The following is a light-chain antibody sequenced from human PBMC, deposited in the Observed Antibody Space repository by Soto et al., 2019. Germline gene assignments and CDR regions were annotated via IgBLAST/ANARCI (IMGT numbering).Light chain of an antibody. V-gene: IGKV3-15*01. CDR2: GAS. Sequence: EVVVTQSPATLSVSPGERATLSCRASQSVSSNLDWYQQKPGQAPRLLIYGASTRATGIPARFSGSGSGTEFTLTISSLQSEDFAVYYCHQYDNWPKTFGQGTRLEIK. CDR3: HQYDNWPKT. CDR1: QSVSSN. J-gene: IGKJ5*01.